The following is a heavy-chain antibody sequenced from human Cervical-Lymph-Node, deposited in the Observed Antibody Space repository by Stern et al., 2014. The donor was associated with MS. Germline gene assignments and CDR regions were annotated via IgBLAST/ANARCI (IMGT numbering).Heavy chain of an antibody. CDR1: GGTFSNYA. D-gene: IGHD4-17*01. J-gene: IGHJ6*02. CDR3: ASPLTATSVPFGYYGMDV. V-gene: IGHV1-69*01. CDR2: IVLLFGKP. Sequence: QVQLVQSGAEVKKPGSSVKVSCKASGGTFSNYATSWVRQAPGQGLEWMGGIVLLFGKPNYAQKFQGRVTITADESTSTAYMDLSSLRSEDTAVYYCASPLTATSVPFGYYGMDVWGQGTTVTVS.